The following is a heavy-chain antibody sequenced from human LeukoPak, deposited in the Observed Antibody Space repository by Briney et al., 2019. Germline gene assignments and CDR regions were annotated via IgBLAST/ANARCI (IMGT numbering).Heavy chain of an antibody. CDR3: ARDIWALVYSSGWYFDY. CDR1: GYTFTGYY. J-gene: IGHJ4*02. V-gene: IGHV1-2*02. CDR2: INPNSGGT. Sequence: ASVKVSCKASGYTFTGYYMHWVRQAPGQGLEWMGWINPNSGGTNYAQKFQGRATMTRDTSISTAYMELSRLRSDDTAVYYCARDIWALVYSSGWYFDYWGQGTLVTVSS. D-gene: IGHD6-19*01.